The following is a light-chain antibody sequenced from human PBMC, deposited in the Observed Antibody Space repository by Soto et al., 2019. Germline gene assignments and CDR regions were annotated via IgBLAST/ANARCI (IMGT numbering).Light chain of an antibody. Sequence: QSALTQPASVSGSPGQSITISCTGTSSDVGGYNYVSWYQQHPGKAPKLMIYEVSHRPSGVSNRFSGSKSGNTASLTISGLQAEDEADYYCSSYRSSSTLPVVFGGGTQLTVL. CDR3: SSYRSSSTLPVV. J-gene: IGLJ2*01. V-gene: IGLV2-14*01. CDR1: SSDVGGYNY. CDR2: EVS.